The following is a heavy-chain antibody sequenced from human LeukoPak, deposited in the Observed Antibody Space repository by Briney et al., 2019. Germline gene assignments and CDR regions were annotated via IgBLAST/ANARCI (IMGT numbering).Heavy chain of an antibody. CDR1: GYKFTTYA. CDR2: INTNIGNP. J-gene: IGHJ4*02. Sequence: ASVKVSCKASGYKFTTYAMNWVRQASGQGLEWMGWINTNIGNPKYAQDFSGRFVFSLDTSVSTAYLQISSLKTEDSAVYYCARVGWELQKFDSWGQGTLVTVSS. V-gene: IGHV7-4-1*02. CDR3: ARVGWELQKFDS. D-gene: IGHD1-26*01.